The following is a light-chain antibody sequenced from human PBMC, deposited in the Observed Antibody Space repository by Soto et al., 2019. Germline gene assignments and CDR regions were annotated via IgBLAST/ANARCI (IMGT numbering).Light chain of an antibody. Sequence: DIQMTQSPSSLSASVGDRVTITCQASQDISNYLNWYQQKPGKAPKLLIDDASNLETGVPSRFSGSGSGTDFTFTISSLQPEDIGTYYCQQYDNLLALTFGGGTKVEIK. CDR1: QDISNY. V-gene: IGKV1-33*01. CDR3: QQYDNLLALT. CDR2: DAS. J-gene: IGKJ4*01.